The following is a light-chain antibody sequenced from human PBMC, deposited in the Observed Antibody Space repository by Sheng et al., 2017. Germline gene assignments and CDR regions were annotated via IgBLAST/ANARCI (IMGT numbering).Light chain of an antibody. CDR1: QSLVHSDGNIY. CDR2: KVS. CDR3: MQGTQWPWT. V-gene: IGKV2-30*02. Sequence: DVVMAQSPLSLSVTLGQPASISCRSSQSLVHSDGNIYLAWFQLRPGQSPRRLIYKVSNRDSGVPDRFSGSGSDTDFTLKIRRVEAEDVGLYCCMQGTQWPWTFGQGTKVEIK. J-gene: IGKJ1*01.